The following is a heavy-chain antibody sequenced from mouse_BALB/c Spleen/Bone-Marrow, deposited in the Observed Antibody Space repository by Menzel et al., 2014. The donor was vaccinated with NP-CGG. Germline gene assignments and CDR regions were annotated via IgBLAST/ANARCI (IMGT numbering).Heavy chain of an antibody. CDR3: ARQLLYAMDY. V-gene: IGHV5-9*02. Sequence: EVMLVESGGGLVKPGGSLKLSCAASGFAFRSYEMSWVRQTPEKRLEWVATISSGGSYTYYPDSVKGRFTISRDNARNTLYLQMSSLRSEDTALYYCARQLLYAMDYWGQGTSVTVSS. CDR2: ISSGGSYT. D-gene: IGHD2-12*01. CDR1: GFAFRSYE. J-gene: IGHJ4*01.